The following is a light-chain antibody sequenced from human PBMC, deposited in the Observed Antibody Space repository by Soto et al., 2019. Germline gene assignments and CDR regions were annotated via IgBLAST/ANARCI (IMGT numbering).Light chain of an antibody. CDR3: QSYDSSLSGFYV. CDR1: SSNIGAGSD. J-gene: IGLJ1*01. Sequence: QSVLTQPPSVSGAPGPRVTISCTGSSSNIGAGSDVHWYQQLPGTAPKLLIYGNSNRPSGVPDRFSGSKSGTSASLAITGLQAEDEADYYCQSYDSSLSGFYVFGTGTKVTVL. CDR2: GNS. V-gene: IGLV1-40*01.